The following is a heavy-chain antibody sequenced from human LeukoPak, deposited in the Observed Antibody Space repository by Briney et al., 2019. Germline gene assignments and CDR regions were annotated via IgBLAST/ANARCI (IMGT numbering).Heavy chain of an antibody. J-gene: IGHJ3*02. CDR2: INHSGST. Sequence: PSETLSLTCAVYGGSFSGYYWSWIRQPPGKGLEWIGEINHSGSTNYNPSLKSRVTISVDTSKNQFSLKLSSVTAADTAVYYCASLVMSMGVGNGGSSSLNDAFDIWGQGTMVTVSS. CDR1: GGSFSGYY. D-gene: IGHD6-6*01. V-gene: IGHV4-34*01. CDR3: ASLVMSMGVGNGGSSSLNDAFDI.